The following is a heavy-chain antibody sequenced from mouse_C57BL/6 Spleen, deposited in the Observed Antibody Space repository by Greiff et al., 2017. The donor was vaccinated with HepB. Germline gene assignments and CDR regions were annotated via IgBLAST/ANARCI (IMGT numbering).Heavy chain of an antibody. CDR1: GYTFTDYY. D-gene: IGHD1-1*01. J-gene: IGHJ4*01. CDR2: INPNNGGT. Sequence: EVQLQQSGPELVKPGASVKISCKASGYTFTDYYMNWVKQSHGKSLEWIGDINPNNGGTSYNQKFKGKATLTVDKSSSTAYMELRSLISEDSAVYYCARSDYYGSSQGYYAMDYWGQGTSVTVSS. CDR3: ARSDYYGSSQGYYAMDY. V-gene: IGHV1-26*01.